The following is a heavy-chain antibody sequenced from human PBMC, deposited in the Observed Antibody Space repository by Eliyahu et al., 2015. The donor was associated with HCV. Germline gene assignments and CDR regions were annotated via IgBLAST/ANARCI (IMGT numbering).Heavy chain of an antibody. CDR3: ARLVIGLLNWSDP. D-gene: IGHD3/OR15-3a*01. Sequence: QLHLQESGPGLVQPSETVSLTCTVSGGSISSSSYWGWLRQPPGKGLEWIGSIFHSGNTYYNPSLRSRVTISIDASKNVFSLRLNSVTAADTAVYYCARLVIGLLNWSDPWGQGTLVTVSS. CDR2: IFHSGNT. V-gene: IGHV4-39*02. CDR1: GGSISSSSY. J-gene: IGHJ5*02.